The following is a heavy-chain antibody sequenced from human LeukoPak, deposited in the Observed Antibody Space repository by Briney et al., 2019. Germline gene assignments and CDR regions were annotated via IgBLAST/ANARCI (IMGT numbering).Heavy chain of an antibody. Sequence: GGSLRLSCAASGFTFSSYAMNWVRQAPGKGLEWVSYISSSGTTIYYADSVKGRFTISRDNAKNSLYLQMNSLRAEDTAVYYCARAVAGTGGGFFDYWGQGTLVTVSS. D-gene: IGHD6-19*01. CDR1: GFTFSSYA. CDR3: ARAVAGTGGGFFDY. V-gene: IGHV3-48*03. J-gene: IGHJ4*02. CDR2: ISSSGTTI.